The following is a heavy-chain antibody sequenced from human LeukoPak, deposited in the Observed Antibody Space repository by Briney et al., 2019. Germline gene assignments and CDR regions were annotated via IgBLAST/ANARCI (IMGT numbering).Heavy chain of an antibody. CDR3: ARDRGGTGGAFFRPYYFDY. CDR2: IYTSGST. Sequence: SETLSLTCTVSGGSISSYYWSWIRQPAGKGLEWIGRIYTSGSTNYNPSLKSRVTMSVDTSKNQFSLKLSSVTAADTAVYYCARDRGGTGGAFFRPYYFDYWGQGTLVTVSS. J-gene: IGHJ4*02. CDR1: GGSISSYY. V-gene: IGHV4-4*07. D-gene: IGHD2-8*02.